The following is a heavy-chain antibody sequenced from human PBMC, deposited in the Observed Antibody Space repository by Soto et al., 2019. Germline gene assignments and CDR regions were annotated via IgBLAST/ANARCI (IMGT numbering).Heavy chain of an antibody. Sequence: GESLKISCRASGYSFTTYWIAWVRQMPGKGLEWMGIIYPGDSDTRYSPSFQGQVTISADKSVSTAYLQWSSLKASDTAMYYCARLLNTATVTDPDYWGQATLVTVSS. D-gene: IGHD5-18*01. CDR2: IYPGDSDT. CDR3: ARLLNTATVTDPDY. J-gene: IGHJ4*02. CDR1: GYSFTTYW. V-gene: IGHV5-51*01.